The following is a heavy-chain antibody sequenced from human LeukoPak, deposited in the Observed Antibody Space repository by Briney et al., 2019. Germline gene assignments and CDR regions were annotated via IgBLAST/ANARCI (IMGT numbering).Heavy chain of an antibody. Sequence: GGSLRLSCAASGFPFSSYAMYWVRQAPGEGLVWVSRVHGDGNNIGYADSVRGRFTISRDNAKNTLYLQMNRLRPEDTAVYYCARARVGDPTDYWGQGTLVTVSS. CDR1: GFPFSSYA. CDR2: VHGDGNNI. D-gene: IGHD1-26*01. J-gene: IGHJ4*02. V-gene: IGHV3-74*01. CDR3: ARARVGDPTDY.